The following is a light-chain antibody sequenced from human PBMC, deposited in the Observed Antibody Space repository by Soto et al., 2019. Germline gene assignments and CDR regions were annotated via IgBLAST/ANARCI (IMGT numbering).Light chain of an antibody. Sequence: DIQMTQSPSTLSGSVGDRVTLTCRASQDIADYLAWYKQKPGQVPNLLIYAASTLQSGVPSRFTGSGSGTDFTLTITGLQPEDFATYYCQNYNSAPWTFGRGTKVDIK. CDR3: QNYNSAPWT. V-gene: IGKV1-27*01. J-gene: IGKJ1*01. CDR2: AAS. CDR1: QDIADY.